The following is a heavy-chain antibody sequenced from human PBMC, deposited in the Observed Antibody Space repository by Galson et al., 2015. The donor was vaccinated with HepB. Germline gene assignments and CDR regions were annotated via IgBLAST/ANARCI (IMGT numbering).Heavy chain of an antibody. CDR1: GYTFTGYY. V-gene: IGHV1-2*04. CDR2: INPNSGGT. CDR3: ARESRGDMIVVVQGNYFDY. D-gene: IGHD3-22*01. Sequence: SVKVSCKASGYTFTGYYMHWVRQAPGQGLEWMGWINPNSGGTNYAQKFQGWVTMTRDTSISTAYMELSRLRSDDTAVYYCARESRGDMIVVVQGNYFDYWGQGTLVTVSS. J-gene: IGHJ4*02.